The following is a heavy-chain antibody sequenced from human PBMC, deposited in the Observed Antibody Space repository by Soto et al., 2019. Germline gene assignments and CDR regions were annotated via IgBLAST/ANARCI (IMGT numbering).Heavy chain of an antibody. CDR1: GFTFSSYA. D-gene: IGHD6-13*01. CDR2: ISGSGGRA. Sequence: EVQLLESGGGLVQPGGSLRLSCAASGFTFSSYAMSWVRQAPGKGLEWVSAISGSGGRAYYADSVKGRFTISRDNSKNTLYLQMISLRAEDTAVYYCAKDGRRYSGSWYGFDYWGQGTLVTVSS. V-gene: IGHV3-23*01. CDR3: AKDGRRYSGSWYGFDY. J-gene: IGHJ4*02.